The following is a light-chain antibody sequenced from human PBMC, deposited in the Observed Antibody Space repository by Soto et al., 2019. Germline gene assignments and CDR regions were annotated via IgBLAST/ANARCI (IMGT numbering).Light chain of an antibody. CDR2: GAS. Sequence: EIVMTQSTGTLSVSPGERATLSCRASQSVNSNFAWYQHRPGQAPRLLIYGASTRATGIPDRFSGSGSGTDFSLTIRGLKPEDFAVYYCQQYRMSPNTFGQRTRLEI. V-gene: IGKV3-20*01. CDR1: QSVNSN. J-gene: IGKJ5*01. CDR3: QQYRMSPNT.